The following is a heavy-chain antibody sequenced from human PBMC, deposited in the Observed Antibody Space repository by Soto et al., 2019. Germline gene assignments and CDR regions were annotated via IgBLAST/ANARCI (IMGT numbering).Heavy chain of an antibody. CDR3: ARLPDYGVGWFDP. V-gene: IGHV4-39*01. CDR1: GGSISSSSYY. Sequence: QLQLQESGPGLVKPSETLSLTCTVSGGSISSSSYYWGWIRQPPGKGLEWIGSIYYSGSTYYNPSLKSRVTISVDTSKNQFSLKLSSVTAAHTAVYYCARLPDYGVGWFDPWGQGTLVTVSS. D-gene: IGHD4-17*01. J-gene: IGHJ5*02. CDR2: IYYSGST.